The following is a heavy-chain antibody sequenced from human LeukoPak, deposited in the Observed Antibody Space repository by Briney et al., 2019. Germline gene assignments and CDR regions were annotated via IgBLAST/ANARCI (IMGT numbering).Heavy chain of an antibody. Sequence: ASVKVSCKASGYTFTSYYMLWVRQAPGQGLEWMGWINPNSGGTNYAQKFQGRVTMTRDTSISTAYMELSRLRSDDTAVYYCARDWSYYGSGSRQTTFDPWGQGTLVTVSS. CDR1: GYTFTSYY. J-gene: IGHJ5*02. D-gene: IGHD3-10*01. CDR2: INPNSGGT. V-gene: IGHV1-2*02. CDR3: ARDWSYYGSGSRQTTFDP.